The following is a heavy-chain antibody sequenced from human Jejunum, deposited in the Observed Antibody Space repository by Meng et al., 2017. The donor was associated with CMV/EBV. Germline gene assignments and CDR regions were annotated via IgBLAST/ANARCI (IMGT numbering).Heavy chain of an antibody. J-gene: IGHJ4*02. CDR1: FT. Sequence: FTMNWVRQAPGKGLEWVSSVSSSSRSKYYADSVKGRFTISRDNDKNSVYLQMNSLRDEDTAVYYCVRVFNYDFWNGYSDYYFDYWGQGTLVTVSS. CDR2: VSSSSRSK. D-gene: IGHD3-3*01. V-gene: IGHV3-21*01. CDR3: VRVFNYDFWNGYSDYYFDY.